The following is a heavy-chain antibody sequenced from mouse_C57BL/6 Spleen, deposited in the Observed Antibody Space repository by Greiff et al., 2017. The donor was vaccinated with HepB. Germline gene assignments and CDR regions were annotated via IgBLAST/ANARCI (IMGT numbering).Heavy chain of an antibody. V-gene: IGHV14-4*01. Sequence: VHVKQSGAELVRPGASVKLSCTASGFNIKDDYMHWVKQRPEQGLEWIGWIDPENGDTEYASKFQGKATITADTASNTAYLQLSSLTSEDTAVYYCTLPPSSSPDYWGQGTTLTVSS. J-gene: IGHJ2*01. CDR3: TLPPSSSPDY. CDR1: GFNIKDDY. CDR2: IDPENGDT. D-gene: IGHD1-1*01.